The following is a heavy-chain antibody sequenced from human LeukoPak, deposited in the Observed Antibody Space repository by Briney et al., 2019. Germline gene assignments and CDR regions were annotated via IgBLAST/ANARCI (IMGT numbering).Heavy chain of an antibody. CDR3: ARDFDY. J-gene: IGHJ4*02. Sequence: PSETLSLTCSVPVGSNRSSPWRSIRPPAGKGLEWIGRIYTSGSTNYNPSLKSRVTMSVDTSKNQFSLKLSSVTAADTAVYYCARDFDYWGQGTLVTVSS. CDR2: IYTSGST. V-gene: IGHV4-4*07. CDR1: VGSNRSSP.